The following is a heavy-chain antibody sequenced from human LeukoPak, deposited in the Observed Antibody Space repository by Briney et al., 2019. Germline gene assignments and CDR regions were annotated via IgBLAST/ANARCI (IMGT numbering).Heavy chain of an antibody. V-gene: IGHV4-59*01. CDR3: ARDLGITGTDYYYYMDV. J-gene: IGHJ6*03. CDR2: IYYSGST. D-gene: IGHD1-20*01. Sequence: SETLSLTCTVSGGSISSYYWSWIRQPPGKGLEWIGYIYYSGSTNYNPSLKSRVTISVDTSKYQFSLKLSSVTAADTAVYYCARDLGITGTDYYYYMDVWGKGTTVTVSS. CDR1: GGSISSYY.